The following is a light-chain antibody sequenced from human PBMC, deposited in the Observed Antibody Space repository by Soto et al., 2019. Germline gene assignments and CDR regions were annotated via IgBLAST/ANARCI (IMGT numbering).Light chain of an antibody. V-gene: IGLV2-23*01. CDR2: EGS. CDR3: CSYAGRSTPS. J-gene: IGLJ1*01. Sequence: QSVLTQPASVSGSPGQSITISCTGTSSDVGSYNLVSWYQQHPGKAPKLMIYEGSKRPSGVSNRFSGSKSGNTASLTISGLQAEDEADYYCCSYAGRSTPSFGTGTKVTVL. CDR1: SSDVGSYNL.